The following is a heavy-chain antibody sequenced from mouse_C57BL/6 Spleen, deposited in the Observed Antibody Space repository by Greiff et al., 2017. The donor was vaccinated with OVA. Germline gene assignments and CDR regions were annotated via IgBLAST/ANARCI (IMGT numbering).Heavy chain of an antibody. Sequence: EVQLQQSGPELVKPGASVKISCKASGYTFTDYYMNWVKQSHGKSLEWIGDINPNNGGTSYNQKFKGKATLTVDKSSSTAYMELRSLTSEDSAVYYCARMDDYLYYYAMDYWGQGTSVTVSS. V-gene: IGHV1-26*01. D-gene: IGHD2-4*01. CDR1: GYTFTDYY. CDR3: ARMDDYLYYYAMDY. J-gene: IGHJ4*01. CDR2: INPNNGGT.